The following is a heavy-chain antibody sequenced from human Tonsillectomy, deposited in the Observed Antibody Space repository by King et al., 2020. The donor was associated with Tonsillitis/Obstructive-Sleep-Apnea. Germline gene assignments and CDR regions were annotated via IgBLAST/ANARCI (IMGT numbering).Heavy chain of an antibody. CDR1: GGSFSGYY. V-gene: IGHV4-34*01. CDR3: ARCRIDIVVVPAADLDY. Sequence: VQLQQWGAGLLKPSETLSLTCAVYGGSFSGYYWSWIRQPPGKGLEWIGEINHIGSTNYNPALKSRVTISVDTSKNQFSLKLSSVTAADTAVYYCARCRIDIVVVPAADLDYWGQGTLVTVSS. CDR2: INHIGST. J-gene: IGHJ4*02. D-gene: IGHD2-2*01.